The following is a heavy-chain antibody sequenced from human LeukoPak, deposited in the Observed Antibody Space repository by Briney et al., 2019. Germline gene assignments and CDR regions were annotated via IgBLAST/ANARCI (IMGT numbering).Heavy chain of an antibody. CDR2: ISISSSYI. Sequence: GGSLRLSCAASGFTFSSYSMNWVRQAPGKGLEWVSSISISSSYIYYADSVKGRFTISRGNAKNSLYLQMNSLRAEDTAVYYCASTSTRLLWFGELEYNWFDPWGQGTLVSVSS. CDR3: ASTSTRLLWFGELEYNWFDP. J-gene: IGHJ5*02. V-gene: IGHV3-21*01. CDR1: GFTFSSYS. D-gene: IGHD3-10*01.